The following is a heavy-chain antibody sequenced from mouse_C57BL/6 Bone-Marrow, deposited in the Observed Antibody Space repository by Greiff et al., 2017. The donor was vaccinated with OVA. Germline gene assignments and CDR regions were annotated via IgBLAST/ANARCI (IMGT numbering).Heavy chain of an antibody. J-gene: IGHJ3*01. D-gene: IGHD1-1*01. V-gene: IGHV7-3*01. Sequence: EVKLVESGGGLVQPGGSLSLSCAASGFTFTDYYMSWVRQPPGKALEWLGFIRNKANGYTTEYSASVKGRFTISRDNSQSILYLQMNALRAEDSATYYCARYETTVVPFAYWGQGTLVTVSA. CDR2: IRNKANGYTT. CDR3: ARYETTVVPFAY. CDR1: GFTFTDYY.